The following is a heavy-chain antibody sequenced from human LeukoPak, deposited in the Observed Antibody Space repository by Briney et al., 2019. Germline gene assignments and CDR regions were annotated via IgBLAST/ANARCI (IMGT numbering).Heavy chain of an antibody. CDR1: GFTFSDFA. V-gene: IGHV3-30*18. CDR2: VSYDGSKK. D-gene: IGHD3-16*02. J-gene: IGHJ4*02. CDR3: AKDGVAGGVIGLDY. Sequence: PGRSLRLSCAASGFTFSDFAMHWVRQAPGKGLEWVAIVSYDGSKKFFADSVKGRFTISRDNSKNTLYLQMNSLKIEDTAVYYCAKDGVAGGVIGLDYWGQGTLVTVSS.